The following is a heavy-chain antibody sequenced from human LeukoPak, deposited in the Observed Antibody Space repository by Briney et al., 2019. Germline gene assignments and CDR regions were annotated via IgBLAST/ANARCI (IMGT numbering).Heavy chain of an antibody. J-gene: IGHJ1*01. D-gene: IGHD3-22*01. Sequence: PGGSLRLSCAASGLTVSSNYMSWVRQAPGKGLEWVSLIYSGGSTGYADSVKGRFTISRDNAKNTLYLQMNSLRDEDTAVYYCAGGYDSRYWGQGTLVTVSS. CDR3: AGGYDSRY. CDR1: GLTVSSNY. V-gene: IGHV3-53*01. CDR2: IYSGGST.